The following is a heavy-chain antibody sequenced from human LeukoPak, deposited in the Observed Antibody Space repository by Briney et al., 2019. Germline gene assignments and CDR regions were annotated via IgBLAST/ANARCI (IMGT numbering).Heavy chain of an antibody. V-gene: IGHV3-15*01. CDR2: IKSKTDGGTT. Sequence: GGSLRLSCAASGFTFSNAWMSWVRQAPGKGLEWVGRIKSKTDGGTTDYAAPVKGRFTISRDDSKNTLYLQMNSLKTEDTAVYYCARSAGSDTAMVSWGQGTLVTVSS. D-gene: IGHD5-18*01. J-gene: IGHJ5*02. CDR1: GFTFSNAW. CDR3: ARSAGSDTAMVS.